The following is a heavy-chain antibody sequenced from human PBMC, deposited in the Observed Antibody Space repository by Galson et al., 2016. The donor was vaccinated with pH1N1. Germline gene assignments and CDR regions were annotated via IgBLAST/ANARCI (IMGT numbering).Heavy chain of an antibody. CDR3: AREKGVLSTTTSFDS. CDR2: VSASGTTV. V-gene: IGHV3-11*04. Sequence: SLRLSCAASGFVFRDYYMSWIRQAPGKGLECISYVSASGTTVVYADSVKGRFTNSRDNAKNSLSLQMNSLRAEDTAVYYCAREKGVLSTTTSFDSWGQGALVTVSS. J-gene: IGHJ4*02. D-gene: IGHD5/OR15-5a*01. CDR1: GFVFRDYY.